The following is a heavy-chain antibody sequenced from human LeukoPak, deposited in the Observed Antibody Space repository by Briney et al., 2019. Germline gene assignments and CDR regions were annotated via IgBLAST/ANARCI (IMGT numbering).Heavy chain of an antibody. CDR3: ARSLGGGNSYFDY. D-gene: IGHD4-23*01. CDR1: GGSFSGYY. V-gene: IGHV4-34*01. J-gene: IGHJ4*02. Sequence: PSETLSLTCAVYGGSFSGYYWSWIRQPPGKGLEWIGEINHSGSTNYNPSLKSRVTISVDTSKNQFSLKLSSVTAADTAVYYCARSLGGGNSYFDYWGQGTLVTVSS. CDR2: INHSGST.